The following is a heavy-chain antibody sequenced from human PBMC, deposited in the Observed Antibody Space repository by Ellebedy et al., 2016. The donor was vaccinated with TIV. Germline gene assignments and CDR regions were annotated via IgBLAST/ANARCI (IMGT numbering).Heavy chain of an antibody. CDR3: STVEWYRSDY. CDR1: GFSFSDHY. CDR2: ISGSSGDT. D-gene: IGHD3-3*01. V-gene: IGHV3-11*06. Sequence: GGSLRLSCVVSGFSFSDHYMNWIRQTPGKGLEWLSYISGSSGDTNYADSVRGRFTISRDNAKNSLYVQMNTLGGEDTAVYYCSTVEWYRSDYWGQGTLVTVSS. J-gene: IGHJ4*02.